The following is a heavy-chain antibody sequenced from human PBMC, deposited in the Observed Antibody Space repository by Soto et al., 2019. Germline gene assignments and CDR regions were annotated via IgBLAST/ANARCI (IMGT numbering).Heavy chain of an antibody. CDR2: INHSGST. Sequence: SETLSLTCAVYGGSFSGYYGSWIRQPPGKGLEWIGEINHSGSTNYNPSLKSRVTISVDTSKNQFSLKLSSVTAADTAVYYCARAPHSSPFDYWGQGTLVTVSS. CDR3: ARAPHSSPFDY. CDR1: GGSFSGYY. J-gene: IGHJ4*02. V-gene: IGHV4-34*01. D-gene: IGHD6-13*01.